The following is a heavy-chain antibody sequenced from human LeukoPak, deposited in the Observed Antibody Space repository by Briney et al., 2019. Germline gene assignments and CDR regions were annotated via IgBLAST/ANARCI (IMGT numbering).Heavy chain of an antibody. J-gene: IGHJ4*02. CDR1: GFTFSSYA. CDR3: ARELGAPDY. D-gene: IGHD1-26*01. Sequence: GGSLILSCAASGFTFSSYAMHWVRQAPGKGLEWVAVISYDGSNKYYADSVKGRFTISRDNAKNSLYLQMNSLRAEDTAVYYCARELGAPDYWGQGTLVTVSS. CDR2: ISYDGSNK. V-gene: IGHV3-30-3*01.